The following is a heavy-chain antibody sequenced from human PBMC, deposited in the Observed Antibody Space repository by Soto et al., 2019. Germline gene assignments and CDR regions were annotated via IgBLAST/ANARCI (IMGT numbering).Heavy chain of an antibody. CDR2: IIPIFGTI. Sequence: QVQLVQSGAEVKQVGSSVKVSCTASGGTFSRYPIAWVRQAPGHGLEWMGQIIPIFGTISHAQNFQGRITITADESTSTAYMELSSLRSDDTAVYYCARPRTVAATKGYDYWGQGTLVTVSS. CDR3: ARPRTVAATKGYDY. D-gene: IGHD4-4*01. CDR1: GGTFSRYP. V-gene: IGHV1-69*01. J-gene: IGHJ4*02.